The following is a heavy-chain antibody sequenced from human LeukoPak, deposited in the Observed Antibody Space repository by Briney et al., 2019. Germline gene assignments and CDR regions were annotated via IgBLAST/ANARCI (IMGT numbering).Heavy chain of an antibody. J-gene: IGHJ4*02. CDR1: GDSVSSNGAS. D-gene: IGHD3-3*01. V-gene: IGHV6-1*01. Sequence: SQTLSLTCAISGDSVSSNGASWNWIRQSPSRGLDWLGRTYYRSQQWHSDYAPSVKGRITLNPDTSKNQFSLQLNSVTPEDTALYYCGRETDFGVVTNWGQGTLVTVSS. CDR3: GRETDFGVVTN. CDR2: TYYRSQQWHS.